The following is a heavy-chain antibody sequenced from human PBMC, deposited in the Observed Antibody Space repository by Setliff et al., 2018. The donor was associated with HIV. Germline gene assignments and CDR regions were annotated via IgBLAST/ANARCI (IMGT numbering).Heavy chain of an antibody. CDR2: IYYGGGT. J-gene: IGHJ4*02. CDR3: ARATATWLVDN. D-gene: IGHD2-15*01. Sequence: PSETLSLTCNVSGASISSYYWSWIRQPPGKGLEWIGYIYYGGGTNYNPSLKSRLTISVDAAKNQFSLKLSSVTTADTAVYYCARATATWLVDNWGQGTLVTVSS. CDR1: GASISSYY. V-gene: IGHV4-59*01.